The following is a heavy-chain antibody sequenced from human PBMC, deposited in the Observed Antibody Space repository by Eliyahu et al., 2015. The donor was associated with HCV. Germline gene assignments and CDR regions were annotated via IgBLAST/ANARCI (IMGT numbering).Heavy chain of an antibody. V-gene: IGHV5-51*01. CDR1: GYSFANYW. Sequence: EVQLVQSGAEVRKPGESLKISCKGSGYSFANYWIGWVRQMPGKGLEWMGIIYPGDSNTRYSPSFQGQVTMSADKSISTAYLQWSSLKASDTAMYYCARHVNWNQNDYWGQGTLITVSS. CDR2: IYPGDSNT. CDR3: ARHVNWNQNDY. D-gene: IGHD1-20*01. J-gene: IGHJ4*02.